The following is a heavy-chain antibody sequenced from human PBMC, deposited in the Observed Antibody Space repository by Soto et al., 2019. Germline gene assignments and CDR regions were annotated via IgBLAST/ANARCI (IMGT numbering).Heavy chain of an antibody. D-gene: IGHD3-10*01. CDR3: AKEVQGMDV. V-gene: IGHV3-23*01. J-gene: IGHJ6*02. CDR1: GFTFSNRA. CDR2: ISGSGGGT. Sequence: PGGSLRLSCAASGFTFSNRAMSWVRRAPGKGLEWVSSISGSGGGTWYADSVKGRVTIARDNSKNTLYLQMNSLRDEDTAVYYCAKEVQGMDVWGQGTTGTVS.